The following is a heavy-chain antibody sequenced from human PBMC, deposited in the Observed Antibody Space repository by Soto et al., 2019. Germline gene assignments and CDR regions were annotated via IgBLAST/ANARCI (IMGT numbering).Heavy chain of an antibody. D-gene: IGHD7-27*01. CDR1: GGTFNSYA. J-gene: IGHJ6*02. Sequence: QVQLVQSGAEVKKPGSSVKVSCKASGGTFNSYAISWVRQAPGQGLEWMGGIIPIFGTAAYAQKFQGRITITADESTSTAYMELSRLRSEDTAVYYCASHWGQAKRYYYYGMDVWGQGTTVTVSS. CDR3: ASHWGQAKRYYYYGMDV. V-gene: IGHV1-69*12. CDR2: IIPIFGTA.